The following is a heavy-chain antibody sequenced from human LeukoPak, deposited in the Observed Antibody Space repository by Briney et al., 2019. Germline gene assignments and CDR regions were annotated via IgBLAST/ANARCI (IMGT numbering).Heavy chain of an antibody. CDR3: ARTRYSSGWYRTFHFDY. J-gene: IGHJ4*02. D-gene: IGHD6-19*01. CDR1: GYTFTGYY. Sequence: ASVKVSCKASGYTFTGYYMHWVRQAPGQGLEWMGWINPNSGGTNYAQKFQGWVTMTRDTSMSTAYMELSRLRSDDTAVYYCARTRYSSGWYRTFHFDYWGQGTLVTVSS. CDR2: INPNSGGT. V-gene: IGHV1-2*04.